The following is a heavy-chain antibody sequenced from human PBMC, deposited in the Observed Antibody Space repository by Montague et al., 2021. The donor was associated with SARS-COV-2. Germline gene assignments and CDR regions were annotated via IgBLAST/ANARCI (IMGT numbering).Heavy chain of an antibody. Sequence: SLRLSCSASGFTFSSYAMSWVRQAPGKGLEWVSAISGSGGSTYYADSVKGRFTISRDNSKNTLYLQMSSLRAEDTAVYYCAKDRWFGEPSGSFDYWGQGTLVTVSS. D-gene: IGHD3-10*01. V-gene: IGHV3-23*01. CDR1: GFTFSSYA. CDR3: AKDRWFGEPSGSFDY. CDR2: ISGSGGST. J-gene: IGHJ4*02.